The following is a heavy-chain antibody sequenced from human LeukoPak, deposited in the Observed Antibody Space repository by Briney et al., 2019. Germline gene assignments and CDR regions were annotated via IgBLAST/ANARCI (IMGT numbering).Heavy chain of an antibody. CDR1: GFTFSSYS. CDR3: ARDRGNNWNDVHDY. D-gene: IGHD1-1*01. J-gene: IGHJ4*02. CDR2: ISSSSSYI. V-gene: IGHV3-21*01. Sequence: GGSLRLSCAASGFTFSSYSMNWVRQAPGKGLEWVSSISSSSSYIYYADSVKGRFTISRDNAKNSLYLQMNSLRAEDTAVYYCARDRGNNWNDVHDYWGQGTLDTVSS.